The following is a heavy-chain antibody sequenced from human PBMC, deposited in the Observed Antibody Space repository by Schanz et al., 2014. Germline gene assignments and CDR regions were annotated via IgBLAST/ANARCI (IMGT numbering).Heavy chain of an antibody. CDR2: IKQDGSDK. Sequence: VQLVESGGGVAQPGGSLRLSCAASGFTVSSNYMSWVRQAPGKGLEWVANIKQDGSDKHYVDSVKGRFTISRDNAKNSLYLQMNSLRAEDTAVYYCARDDSPSTKPFDSWGQGTLVSVSS. J-gene: IGHJ4*02. D-gene: IGHD2-21*01. V-gene: IGHV3-7*01. CDR1: GFTVSSNY. CDR3: ARDDSPSTKPFDS.